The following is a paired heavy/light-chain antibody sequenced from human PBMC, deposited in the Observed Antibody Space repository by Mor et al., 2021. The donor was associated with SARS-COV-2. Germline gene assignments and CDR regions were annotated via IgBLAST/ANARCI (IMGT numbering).Heavy chain of an antibody. Sequence: HLVESGGALVKPGGSLRLSCVASGFRFSSAWMAWVRQAPGKGLESVARIKTKSDGETTLYAAPVKGRFTISRDDSEDTLYLQMSSLRVEDTAVYYCFLDAPNNYFDPWGQGTVVTVSS. CDR1: GFRFSSAW. D-gene: IGHD3-3*01. J-gene: IGHJ5*02. V-gene: IGHV3-15*02. CDR2: IKTKSDGETT. CDR3: FLDAPNNYFDP.
Light chain of an antibody. J-gene: IGKJ2*01. CDR1: QSLVHTTGDTY. V-gene: IGKV2-24*01. Sequence: DIVMTQTPLSSPVTLGQPASISCRSSQSLVHTTGDTYLSWLHQRPGQPPRILIYKVSSRFSGVPDRFSGSGAGTDFTLKISRVEAEDVGIYYCMQATQFPYTFGPGTTLEI. CDR2: KVS. CDR3: MQATQFPYT.